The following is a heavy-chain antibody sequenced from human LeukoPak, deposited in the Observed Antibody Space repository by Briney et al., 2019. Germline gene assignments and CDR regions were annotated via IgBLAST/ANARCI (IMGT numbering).Heavy chain of an antibody. V-gene: IGHV1-18*01. Sequence: GASVTLSFTASGYTFTIYGISWVRHAPGQGLQWLGWISASNGNTNYAQKFRDRVTMITDTSTGTAYLDVRSLTSDDSAVYYCARDHSNWNYAPDFWGQGTLVIVSS. CDR2: ISASNGNT. CDR3: ARDHSNWNYAPDF. D-gene: IGHD1-7*01. CDR1: GYTFTIYG. J-gene: IGHJ4*02.